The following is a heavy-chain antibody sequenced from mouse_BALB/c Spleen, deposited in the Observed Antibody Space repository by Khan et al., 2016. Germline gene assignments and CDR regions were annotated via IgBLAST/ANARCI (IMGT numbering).Heavy chain of an antibody. CDR1: GYTLTNYG. CDR2: INTYTGKA. Sequence: QIQLVQSGPELKKPGETVKIFCKASGYTLTNYGMNWVKQAPGKGLKWMGWINTYTGKATYADDFKGWFAFSLDTSASPAYLQIHSLQYEDIATYCCARHYCGSKGNYIVYWGQGSTLTV. D-gene: IGHD1-1*01. CDR3: ARHYCGSKGNYIVY. J-gene: IGHJ2*01. V-gene: IGHV9-1*02.